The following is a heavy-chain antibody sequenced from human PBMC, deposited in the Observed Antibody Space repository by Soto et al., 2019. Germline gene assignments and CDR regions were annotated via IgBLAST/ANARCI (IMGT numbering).Heavy chain of an antibody. CDR1: GFTFSDYW. D-gene: IGHD3-10*02. CDR2: IKGDGSRI. Sequence: EVQLVESGGGFVQPGGSLRVSCAASGFTFSDYWMHWVRQAPGKGLVWVSRIKGDGSRIDFADSVRGRFTISRDNAENTVFLQMNSLGADDAAVYYCGRGAYHVYSSDNWGQGTLVTVSS. J-gene: IGHJ4*02. V-gene: IGHV3-74*01. CDR3: GRGAYHVYSSDN.